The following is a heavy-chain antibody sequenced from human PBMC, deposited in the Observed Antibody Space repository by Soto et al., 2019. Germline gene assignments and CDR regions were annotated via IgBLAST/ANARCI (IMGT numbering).Heavy chain of an antibody. Sequence: ASVKVSCKASGYTFTSYYMHWVRQAPGQGLEWMGIINPSGGSTSYAQKFQGRVTMTRDTSTSTVYMELSSLRSGDTAVYYCAREDRAYSSSWDWFDTWGQGNRVTVSS. CDR2: INPSGGST. CDR1: GYTFTSYY. D-gene: IGHD6-13*01. J-gene: IGHJ5*02. CDR3: AREDRAYSSSWDWFDT. V-gene: IGHV1-46*01.